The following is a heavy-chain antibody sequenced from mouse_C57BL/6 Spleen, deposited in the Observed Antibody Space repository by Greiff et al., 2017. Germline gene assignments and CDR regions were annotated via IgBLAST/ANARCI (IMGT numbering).Heavy chain of an antibody. J-gene: IGHJ2*01. Sequence: QVQLKQPGAELVMPGASVKLSCKASGYTFTSYWMHWVKQRPGQGLEWIGEIDPSDSYTNYNQKFKGKSTLTVDKSSSTAYMQLSSLTSEDSAVYYCARKRATMGYYFDYWGQGTTLTVSS. V-gene: IGHV1-69*01. D-gene: IGHD3-1*01. CDR3: ARKRATMGYYFDY. CDR1: GYTFTSYW. CDR2: IDPSDSYT.